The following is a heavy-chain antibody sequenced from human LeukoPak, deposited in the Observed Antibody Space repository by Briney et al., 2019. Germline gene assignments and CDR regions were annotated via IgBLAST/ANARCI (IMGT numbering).Heavy chain of an antibody. D-gene: IGHD3-10*01. CDR1: GGSISSSSYY. V-gene: IGHV4-39*01. CDR3: ARLRYYYGSGSFDY. CDR2: IYYSGST. Sequence: SETLSLTCTVSGGSISSSSYYWGWIRQPPGKGLEWIGSIYYSGSTYYNPSLKSRVTISVDTSKNQSSLKLSSVTAADTAVYYCARLRYYYGSGSFDYWGQGTLVTVSS. J-gene: IGHJ4*02.